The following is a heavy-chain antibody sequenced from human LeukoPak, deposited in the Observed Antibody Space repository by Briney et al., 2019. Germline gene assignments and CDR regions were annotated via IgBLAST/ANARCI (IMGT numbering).Heavy chain of an antibody. CDR2: IYYSGST. D-gene: IGHD5-18*01. Sequence: SETLSLTCTVSGGSISSYYWSWIRQPPGKGLEWIGDIYYSGSTNYNPSLKSRVTISVDTSKNQFSLKLSSVTAADTAVYYCARDRGYSYGYDAFDIWGQGTMVTVSS. V-gene: IGHV4-59*01. CDR3: ARDRGYSYGYDAFDI. J-gene: IGHJ3*02. CDR1: GGSISSYY.